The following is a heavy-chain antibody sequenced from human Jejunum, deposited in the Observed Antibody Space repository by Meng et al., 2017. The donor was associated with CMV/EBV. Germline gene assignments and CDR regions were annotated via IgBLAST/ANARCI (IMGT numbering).Heavy chain of an antibody. CDR2: VIPDSNTT. CDR1: GCTFSGFS. CDR3: VRGGDSHIWSYYLDF. V-gene: IGHV1-69*01. D-gene: IGHD3-22*01. J-gene: IGHJ4*02. Sequence: SGCTFSGFSVNCVRKPPGQGLEWMGGVIPDSNTTKYAQRFQASVSITADGPTGTSYLELNNLGSEDTAVYYCVRGGDSHIWSYYLDFWGQGTLVTVSS.